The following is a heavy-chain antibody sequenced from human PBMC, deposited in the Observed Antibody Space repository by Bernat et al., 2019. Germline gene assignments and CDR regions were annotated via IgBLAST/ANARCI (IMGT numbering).Heavy chain of an antibody. CDR3: AKYTSGSYIGIDY. Sequence: QVQLVESGGGVVQPGGSLRLSCAASGFTFSSYGMHWVRQAPGKGLEWVAVIRYDGSNKYYADSVKGRFTISRDNSKNTLYLQMNSLRAEDTAVYYCAKYTSGSYIGIDYWGQGTLVTVSS. CDR1: GFTFSSYG. J-gene: IGHJ4*02. V-gene: IGHV3-30*02. D-gene: IGHD1-26*01. CDR2: IRYDGSNK.